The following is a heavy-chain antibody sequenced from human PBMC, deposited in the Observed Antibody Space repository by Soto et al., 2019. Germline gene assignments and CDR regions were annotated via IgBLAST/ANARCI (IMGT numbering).Heavy chain of an antibody. V-gene: IGHV4-59*01. Sequence: SETLSLTCPVSGGSISSYYWSWIRQPPGKGLEWIGYIYYSGSTNYNPSLKSRVTISVDTSKNQFSLKLSSVTAADTAVYYCARLDSSGWLFDYWGQGTLVTVSS. CDR1: GGSISSYY. D-gene: IGHD6-19*01. J-gene: IGHJ4*02. CDR2: IYYSGST. CDR3: ARLDSSGWLFDY.